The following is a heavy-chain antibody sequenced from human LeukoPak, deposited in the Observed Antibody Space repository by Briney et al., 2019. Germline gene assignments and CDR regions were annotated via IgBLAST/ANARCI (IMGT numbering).Heavy chain of an antibody. Sequence: ASVKVSCKASGGTFSSYAISWVRQAPGQGLEWMGRIIPILGIANYAQKFQGRVTITADKSTSTAYMELSSLRSEVTAVYYCASDGGGDYYDSSGYYGNWFDPWGQRTLVTVSS. J-gene: IGHJ5*02. CDR3: ASDGGGDYYDSSGYYGNWFDP. V-gene: IGHV1-69*04. CDR1: GGTFSSYA. D-gene: IGHD3-22*01. CDR2: IIPILGIA.